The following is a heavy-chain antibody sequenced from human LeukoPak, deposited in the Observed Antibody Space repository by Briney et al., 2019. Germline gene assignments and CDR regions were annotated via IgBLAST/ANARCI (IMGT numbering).Heavy chain of an antibody. CDR3: TREHAGTTVDY. CDR2: IYYSGST. Sequence: SETLSLTCTVSGGSISSNSYYWGWIRQPPGKGLEWIGSIYYSGSTYYNPSLKSRVTISVDTSKNQFSLKLSSVTAADTAVYYCTREHAGTTVDYWGQGTLVTVSS. V-gene: IGHV4-39*07. J-gene: IGHJ4*02. CDR1: GGSISSNSYY. D-gene: IGHD1-1*01.